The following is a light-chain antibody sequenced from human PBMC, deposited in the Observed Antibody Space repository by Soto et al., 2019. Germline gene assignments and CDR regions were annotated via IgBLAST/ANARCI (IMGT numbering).Light chain of an antibody. Sequence: EIVLTQSPATLSLSPGERATLSCGASQSINSYLAWYQQKPGQAPRLLIYDAFKRATGIPARFSGSGSGTDFTLTISSLEPEDFAVYYCQQRSTPFTFGPGTKVDIK. CDR2: DAF. CDR1: QSINSY. V-gene: IGKV3-11*01. CDR3: QQRSTPFT. J-gene: IGKJ3*01.